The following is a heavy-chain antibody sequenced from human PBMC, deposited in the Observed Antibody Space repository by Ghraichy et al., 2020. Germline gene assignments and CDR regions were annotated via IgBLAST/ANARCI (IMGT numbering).Heavy chain of an antibody. D-gene: IGHD3-3*01. J-gene: IGHJ4*02. CDR3: ARGGTYYDFWSGPGFDY. Sequence: SETLSLTCTVSGGSISSSSYYWGWIRQPPGKGLEWIGSIYYSGSTYYNPSLKSRVTISVDTSKNQFSLKLSSVTAADTAVYYWARGGTYYDFWSGPGFDYWGQGTLVTVSS. CDR1: GGSISSSSYY. V-gene: IGHV4-39*07. CDR2: IYYSGST.